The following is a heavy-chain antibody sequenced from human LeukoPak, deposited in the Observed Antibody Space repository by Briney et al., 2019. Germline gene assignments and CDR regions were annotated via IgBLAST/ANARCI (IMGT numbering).Heavy chain of an antibody. J-gene: IGHJ4*02. D-gene: IGHD1-1*01. CDR2: ISYSGTNI. CDR1: GFTCSDYY. CDR3: ARDRYGDYNDY. Sequence: GGSLRRSCAASGFTCSDYYMSWIRQAPGKGLEWVSYISYSGTNIYYADSVKGRFTISRDNAQNSLYLQMSSLRAEDTAVYYCARDRYGDYNDYWGQGTLVTVSS. V-gene: IGHV3-11*04.